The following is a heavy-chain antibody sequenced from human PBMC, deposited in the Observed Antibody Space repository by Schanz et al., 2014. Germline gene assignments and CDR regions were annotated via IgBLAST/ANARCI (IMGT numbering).Heavy chain of an antibody. CDR1: GFTVSDYW. D-gene: IGHD2-2*01. J-gene: IGHJ5*02. CDR2: INHDGSVK. V-gene: IGHV3-7*02. CDR3: ARAGYDADNWFDP. Sequence: EVQLVESGGGLVQPGGSLRLSCTASGFTVSDYWMSWVRQAPGKGPEWVANINHDGSVKDYVDSVECPFTISRDNAKISLFLHMNSLRAEDTAMYYCARAGYDADNWFDPWGQGTPVTVSS.